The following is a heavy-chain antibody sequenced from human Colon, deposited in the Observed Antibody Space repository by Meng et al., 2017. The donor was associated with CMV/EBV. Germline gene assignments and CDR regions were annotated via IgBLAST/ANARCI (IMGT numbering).Heavy chain of an antibody. Sequence: FTFSSYWMHWVRQAPGKGLVWVSRINSDGSSTSYADSVKDRFTISRDNAKNTLYLQMNSLRAEDTAVYYCARQYYDFWSGPRGFDPWGQGTLVTVSS. D-gene: IGHD3-3*01. CDR3: ARQYYDFWSGPRGFDP. CDR2: INSDGSST. J-gene: IGHJ5*02. CDR1: FTFSSYW. V-gene: IGHV3-74*01.